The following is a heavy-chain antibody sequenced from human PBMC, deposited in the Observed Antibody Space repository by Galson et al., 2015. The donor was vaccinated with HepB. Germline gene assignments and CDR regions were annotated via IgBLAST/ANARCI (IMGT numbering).Heavy chain of an antibody. J-gene: IGHJ4*02. V-gene: IGHV1-46*01. CDR3: AVLESGTAPFDF. CDR1: GSTFTSYY. CDR2: INPSGGST. D-gene: IGHD3-10*01. Sequence: SVKVSCKASGSTFTSYYMHWVRQAPGQGLEWMGIINPSGGSTSYAQKFQDRVTMTRDTSTSTVYMELSSLRSEDTAVYFCAVLESGTAPFDFWGQGSLVTVSS.